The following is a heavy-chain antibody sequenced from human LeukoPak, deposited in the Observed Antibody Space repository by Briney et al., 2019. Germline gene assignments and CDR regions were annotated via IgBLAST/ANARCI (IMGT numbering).Heavy chain of an antibody. V-gene: IGHV3-23*01. D-gene: IGHD5-18*01. J-gene: IGHJ6*04. CDR1: GFTFSSYA. CDR2: ISGSGGST. Sequence: GGSLRLSCAASGFTFSSYAMSWVRQAPGKGLEWVSAISGSGGSTYYADSVKGRFTISRDNSKNTLYLQMNSLRAEDTAVYYCAKEVDTAMDDHYYYGMDVWGKGTTVTVSS. CDR3: AKEVDTAMDDHYYYGMDV.